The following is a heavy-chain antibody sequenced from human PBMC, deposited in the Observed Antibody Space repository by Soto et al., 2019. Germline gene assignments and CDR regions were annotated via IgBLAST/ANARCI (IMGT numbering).Heavy chain of an antibody. CDR3: ARDLVPAAIYYYYGMDV. J-gene: IGHJ6*02. CDR1: GFTFSAFP. V-gene: IGHV3-30*03. D-gene: IGHD2-2*02. CDR2: ISYDGRNE. Sequence: GGSLRLSCAVSGFTFSAFPMFWVRQAPGKGLERVAFISYDGRNEDYADSVKGRFTISRDNSKNTLYLQMNSLRAEDTAVYYCARDLVPAAIYYYYGMDVWGQGTTVTVSS.